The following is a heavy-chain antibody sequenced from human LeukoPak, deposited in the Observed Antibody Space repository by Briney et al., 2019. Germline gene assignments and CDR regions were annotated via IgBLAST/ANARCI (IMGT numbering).Heavy chain of an antibody. J-gene: IGHJ4*02. Sequence: ASVKVSCKASGGTFSSYAISWVRQAPGQGLEWMGWMNPNSGNTGYAQKFQGRVTMTRDTSISTAYMELTSLRSEDTAVYYCARKGASDYWGQGTLVTVSS. V-gene: IGHV1-8*02. CDR1: GGTFSSYA. CDR3: ARKGASDY. CDR2: MNPNSGNT.